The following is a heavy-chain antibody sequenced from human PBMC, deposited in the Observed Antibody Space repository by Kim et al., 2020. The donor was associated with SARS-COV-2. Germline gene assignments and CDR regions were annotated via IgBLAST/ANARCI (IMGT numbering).Heavy chain of an antibody. Sequence: SETLSLTCTVSGDSISSCAHYWSWIRQHPEKGLEWIGYMYHSGNTYYNPSLKSRVTISVDTSKNQFSLTLSSVTAADTAVYYCARGYCAGGSCYSGDWYNWFDPWGQGTLVSVSS. D-gene: IGHD2-15*01. J-gene: IGHJ5*02. CDR3: ARGYCAGGSCYSGDWYNWFDP. CDR2: MYHSGNT. V-gene: IGHV4-31*03. CDR1: GDSISSCAHY.